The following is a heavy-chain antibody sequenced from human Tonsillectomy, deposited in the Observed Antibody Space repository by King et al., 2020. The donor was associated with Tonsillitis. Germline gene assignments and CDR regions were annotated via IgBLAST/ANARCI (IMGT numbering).Heavy chain of an antibody. J-gene: IGHJ4*02. CDR1: GFTFSTYS. CDR2: ISSYSSFK. D-gene: IGHD3-10*01. CDR3: ARDGNYYGSGSYYNTPFDY. Sequence: VQLVESGGGLVNPGGSLRLSCAASGFTFSTYSMNWVRQAPGKGLEWVSSISSYSSFKYYADSVKGRFTISRDNAKNSLFLQMNSLRAEVTAVYYCARDGNYYGSGSYYNTPFDYWGQGTLVTVSS. V-gene: IGHV3-21*06.